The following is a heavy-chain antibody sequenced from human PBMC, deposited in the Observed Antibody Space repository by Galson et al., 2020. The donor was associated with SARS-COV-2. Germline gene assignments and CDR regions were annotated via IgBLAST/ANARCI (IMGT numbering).Heavy chain of an antibody. CDR2: INHSGST. CDR3: ATSYGSGSYGGY. J-gene: IGHJ4*02. CDR1: GGSFSGYY. D-gene: IGHD3-10*01. V-gene: IGHV4-34*01. Sequence: SETLSLTCAVYGGSFSGYYWSWIRQPPGKGLEWIGEINHSGSTNYNPSLKSRVTISVDTSKNQFSLKLSSVTAADTAVYYCATSYGSGSYGGYWGQGTLVTVSS.